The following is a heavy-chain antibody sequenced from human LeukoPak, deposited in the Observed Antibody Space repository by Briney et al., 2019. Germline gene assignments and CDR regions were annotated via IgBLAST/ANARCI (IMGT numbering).Heavy chain of an antibody. D-gene: IGHD3-9*01. V-gene: IGHV3-23*01. CDR1: GFTFSSYA. Sequence: GGSLRLSCAASGFTFSSYAMSWVRQAPGKGLEWGSAISGSGGSTYYADSVKGRFTISRDNSKNTLYLQMNSLRAEDTAVYYCAKDLTYYDTPRIDYFDYWGQGTLVTVSS. CDR3: AKDLTYYDTPRIDYFDY. CDR2: ISGSGGST. J-gene: IGHJ4*02.